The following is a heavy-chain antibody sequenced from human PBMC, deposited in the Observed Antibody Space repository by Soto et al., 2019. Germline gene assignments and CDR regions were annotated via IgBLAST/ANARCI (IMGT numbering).Heavy chain of an antibody. CDR1: GGSLNSSSYY. V-gene: IGHV4-39*02. J-gene: IGHJ3*02. D-gene: IGHD2-15*01. CDR3: ARDLGYCSGGSCYSGIRGTFDI. CDR2: IYYSGST. Sequence: SETLSLTCTVSGGSLNSSSYYWGRIRQPPGKGLEWIGSIYYSGSTYYNPSLKSRVTISVDTSKNQFSLKLSSVTAADTAVYYCARDLGYCSGGSCYSGIRGTFDIWGQGTMVT.